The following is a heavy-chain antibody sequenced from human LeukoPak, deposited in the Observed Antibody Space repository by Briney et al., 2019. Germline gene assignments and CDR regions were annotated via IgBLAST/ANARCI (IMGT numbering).Heavy chain of an antibody. J-gene: IGHJ3*02. CDR1: GGSICSGDYY. V-gene: IGHV4-30-4*08. D-gene: IGHD5-12*01. CDR3: AKSGYDLTNAFDI. Sequence: PSQTLSLTCTVSGGSICSGDYYWSWIRQPPGKGLEWIGYIYYSGSTYYNPSLKSRVTISVDTSKNQFSLKLSSVTAADTAVYYCAKSGYDLTNAFDIWGQGTMVTVSS. CDR2: IYYSGST.